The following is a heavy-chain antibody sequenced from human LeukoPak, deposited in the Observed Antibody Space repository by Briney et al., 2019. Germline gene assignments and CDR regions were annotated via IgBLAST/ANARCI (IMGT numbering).Heavy chain of an antibody. CDR1: GFTFSSYW. CDR3: VRDLQKHYLGVAVAGRRRWFDP. V-gene: IGHV3-74*01. J-gene: IGHJ5*02. Sequence: GGSLRLSCAASGFTFSSYWMHWVRQAPGKGLVWVSRINSDGSSTSYADSVKGRFTISRDNAKNTLYLQMNSLRAEDTAIYYCVRDLQKHYLGVAVAGRRRWFDPWGQGTLVTVSS. D-gene: IGHD6-13*01. CDR2: INSDGSST.